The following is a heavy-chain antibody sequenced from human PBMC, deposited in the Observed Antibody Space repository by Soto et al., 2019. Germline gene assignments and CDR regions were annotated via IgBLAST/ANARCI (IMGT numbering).Heavy chain of an antibody. CDR2: IYYSGTT. Sequence: SETLSLTCTVSGGSISSGDYYWSWIRQPPGKGLEWIGYIYYSGTTYYNPSLKCRVTISVDTSKNQFSLKVSSVTAADTAVYYCARALIQLWPHYYYGMDVWGQGTTVTVSS. CDR1: GGSISSGDYY. CDR3: ARALIQLWPHYYYGMDV. J-gene: IGHJ6*02. D-gene: IGHD5-18*01. V-gene: IGHV4-30-4*01.